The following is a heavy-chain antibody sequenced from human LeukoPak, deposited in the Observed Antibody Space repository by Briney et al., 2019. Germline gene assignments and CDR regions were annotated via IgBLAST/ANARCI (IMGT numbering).Heavy chain of an antibody. J-gene: IGHJ5*02. V-gene: IGHV4-59*01. D-gene: IGHD2-2*01. Sequence: SETLSLTCTVSGGSISSYYSSWIRQPPGKGLEWIGYIYYSGSTNYNPSLKSRVTISVDTSKNQFSLKLSSVTAADTAVYYCARDLSRGWFDPWGQGTLVTVSS. CDR3: ARDLSRGWFDP. CDR2: IYYSGST. CDR1: GGSISSYY.